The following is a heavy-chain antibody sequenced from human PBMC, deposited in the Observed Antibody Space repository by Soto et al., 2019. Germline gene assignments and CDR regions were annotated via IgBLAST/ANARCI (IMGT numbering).Heavy chain of an antibody. CDR1: GFIFSSHW. V-gene: IGHV3-74*01. CDR3: VRENNWSYDY. J-gene: IGHJ4*02. Sequence: EVQLVESGGGLVQPGGSLRLSCGASGFIFSSHWMHWVHQAPGKGLVWVSHIGPDGSNIRDADSVQGRFTISRDNARNTLYLQMNTPRDDDTVVYYRVRENNWSYDYCGQGILVTVSS. CDR2: IGPDGSNI. D-gene: IGHD1-1*01.